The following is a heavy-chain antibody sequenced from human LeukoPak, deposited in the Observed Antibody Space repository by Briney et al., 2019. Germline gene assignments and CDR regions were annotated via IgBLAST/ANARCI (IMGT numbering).Heavy chain of an antibody. J-gene: IGHJ4*02. CDR2: INPNSGGT. CDR3: ARVSSSGYYYCPFDY. D-gene: IGHD3-22*01. Sequence: GASVKVSCKASGYTFTGYYMHWVRQAPGQGLEWMGRINPNSGGTNYAQKFQGRVTMTRDTSISTAYMELSRLRSDDTAVYYCARVSSSGYYYCPFDYWGQGTLVTVSS. V-gene: IGHV1-2*06. CDR1: GYTFTGYY.